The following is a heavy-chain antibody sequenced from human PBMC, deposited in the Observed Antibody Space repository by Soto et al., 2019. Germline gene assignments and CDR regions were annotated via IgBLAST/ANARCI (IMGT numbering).Heavy chain of an antibody. CDR1: GGTFSSYA. J-gene: IGHJ4*02. CDR2: ISPIFGTA. D-gene: IGHD3-10*01. CDR3: ARVGPYGSGSYLAY. Sequence: ASVKVSCKASGGTFSSYAISWVRQAPGQGLEWMGGISPIFGTANYAQKFQGRVTMTADESTSTAYMELRSLRSDDTAVYYCARVGPYGSGSYLAYWGQGTLVTVSS. V-gene: IGHV1-69*13.